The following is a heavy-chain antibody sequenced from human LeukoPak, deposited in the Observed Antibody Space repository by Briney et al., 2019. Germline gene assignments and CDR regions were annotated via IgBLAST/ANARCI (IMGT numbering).Heavy chain of an antibody. CDR3: ARGDFWSGSFDY. CDR1: GYSFTGYY. Sequence: ASVKVSCMASGYSFTGYYMHWVRQAPGQGLEWMGWINPNSGGANYAQKFQGRVTMTRDTSISTAYMELSRLRSDDTAVYYCARGDFWSGSFDYWGQGTLVTVSS. D-gene: IGHD3-3*01. CDR2: INPNSGGA. V-gene: IGHV1-2*02. J-gene: IGHJ4*02.